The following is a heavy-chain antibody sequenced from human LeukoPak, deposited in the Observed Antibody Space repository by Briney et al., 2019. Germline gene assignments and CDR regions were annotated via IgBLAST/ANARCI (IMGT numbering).Heavy chain of an antibody. CDR3: ARLVGSGSSVFGDAFDI. Sequence: GESLKISCKGSGYSFTSYWIGWVRQMPGKGLEWMGIIYPGDSDTRYSPSFQGQVTISVDKSISTAYLQWSSLKASDTAMYYCARLVGSGSSVFGDAFDIWGQGTMVTVSS. D-gene: IGHD3-10*01. CDR1: GYSFTSYW. V-gene: IGHV5-51*01. J-gene: IGHJ3*02. CDR2: IYPGDSDT.